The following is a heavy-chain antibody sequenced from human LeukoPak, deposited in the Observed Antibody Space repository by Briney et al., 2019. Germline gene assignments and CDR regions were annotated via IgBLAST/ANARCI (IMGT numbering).Heavy chain of an antibody. CDR3: ARGGAPTYYYGSGSYINAFDI. CDR1: GGSISSYY. J-gene: IGHJ3*02. CDR2: IYYSGST. D-gene: IGHD3-10*01. Sequence: SETLSLTCTVSGGSISSYYWSWIRQPPGKGLEWIGYIYYSGSTNYNPSLKSRVTISVDTSKDQFSLKLSSVTAADMAVYYCARGGAPTYYYGSGSYINAFDIWGQGTMVTVSS. V-gene: IGHV4-59*01.